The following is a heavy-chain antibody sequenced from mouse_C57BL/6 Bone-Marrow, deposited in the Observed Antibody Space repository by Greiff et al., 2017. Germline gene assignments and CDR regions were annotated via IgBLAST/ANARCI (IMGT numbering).Heavy chain of an antibody. J-gene: IGHJ4*01. CDR2: IYPRSGNT. D-gene: IGHD1-2*01. CDR1: GYTFTSYG. CDR3: ARHYSVSYYSAMGY. Sequence: QVQLKQSGAELARPGASVKLSCKASGYTFTSYGISWVKQRTGQGLEWIGEIYPRSGNTYYNEKFKGKATLTADKSSSTAYMELRSLTSEDSAVYFCARHYSVSYYSAMGYWGQGASVTVSS. V-gene: IGHV1-81*01.